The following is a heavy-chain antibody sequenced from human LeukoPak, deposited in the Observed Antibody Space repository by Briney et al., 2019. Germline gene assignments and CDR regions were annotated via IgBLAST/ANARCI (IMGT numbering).Heavy chain of an antibody. CDR1: GGSFSGYY. V-gene: IGHV4-34*01. Sequence: SETLSLTCAVYGGSFSGYYWGWVRQPPGKGLEWIGGIYYSGSTYYNPSLKSRVTISVDTSRNEFSLRLSSVTAADTALYFCARQSGSYGGILDNWGQGILGTVSS. CDR3: ARQSGSYGGILDN. D-gene: IGHD1-26*01. CDR2: IYYSGST. J-gene: IGHJ4*02.